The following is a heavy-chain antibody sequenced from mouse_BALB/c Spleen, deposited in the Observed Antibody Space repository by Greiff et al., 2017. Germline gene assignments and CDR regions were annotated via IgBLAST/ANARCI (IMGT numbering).Heavy chain of an antibody. CDR1: GFSLTSYG. D-gene: IGHD1-1*01. Sequence: VQGVESGPGLVQPSQSLSITCTVSGFSLTSYGVHWVRQSPGKGLEWLGVIWSGGSTDYNAAFISRLGISKDNSKSQVFFKMNSLQANDTAIYYCARKGITTVVDAMDYWGQGTSVTVSS. V-gene: IGHV2-2*02. CDR2: IWSGGST. CDR3: ARKGITTVVDAMDY. J-gene: IGHJ4*01.